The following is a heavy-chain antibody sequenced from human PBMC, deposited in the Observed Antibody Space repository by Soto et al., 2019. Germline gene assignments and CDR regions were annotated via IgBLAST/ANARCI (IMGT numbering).Heavy chain of an antibody. V-gene: IGHV4-31*03. CDR1: GGSISSGGYY. CDR2: IYYSGST. CDR3: ARVPVQNYSYSSGYLVWFDP. J-gene: IGHJ5*02. Sequence: PSETLSLTCTVSGGSISSGGYYWSWIRQHPGKGLEWIGYIYYSGSTYYNPSLKSRVTISVDTSKNQFSLKLSSVTAADTAVYYCARVPVQNYSYSSGYLVWFDPWGQGTLVTVSS. D-gene: IGHD3-22*01.